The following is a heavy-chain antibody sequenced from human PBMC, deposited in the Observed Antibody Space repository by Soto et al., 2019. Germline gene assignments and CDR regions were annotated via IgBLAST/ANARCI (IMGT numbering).Heavy chain of an antibody. V-gene: IGHV2-5*02. D-gene: IGHD6-13*01. CDR1: GFSLSTSGVG. J-gene: IGHJ4*02. CDR3: ARMERYSSSWFRVDY. Sequence: ASGPTLVNPTQTLTLTCTFSGFSLSTSGVGVGWIRQPPGKALEWLALIYWDDDKRYSTSLKTRLTISKDTSKNQVVLTMTNMDPVDTATYYCARMERYSSSWFRVDYWGQGALVTVSS. CDR2: IYWDDDK.